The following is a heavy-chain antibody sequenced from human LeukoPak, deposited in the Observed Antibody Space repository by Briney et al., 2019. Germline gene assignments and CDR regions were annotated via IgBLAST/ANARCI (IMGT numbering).Heavy chain of an antibody. CDR2: IYTSGST. CDR1: GGSISSYY. Sequence: SETLSLTCTVSGGSISSYYCSWIRQPAGKGLEWIGRIYTSGSTNYNPSLKSRVTMSVDTSKNQFSLKLSSVTAADTAVYYCATRGYCSGGSCYSGYYYYMDVWGKGTTVTVSS. CDR3: ATRGYCSGGSCYSGYYYYMDV. J-gene: IGHJ6*03. D-gene: IGHD2-15*01. V-gene: IGHV4-4*07.